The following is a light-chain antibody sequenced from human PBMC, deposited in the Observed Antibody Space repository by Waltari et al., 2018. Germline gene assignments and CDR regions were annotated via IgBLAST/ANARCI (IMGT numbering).Light chain of an antibody. J-gene: IGKJ3*01. CDR1: QSLLGTNGYNY. CDR3: MQTLQTPFT. Sequence: DILMTQAPLSLSVTLGEPASISCRSSQSLLGTNGYNYLNWYLQKSGQSPQLLIYYGSYRASGVPDRFSGSGSGTDFTLKISGVEAEDVGVYYCMQTLQTPFTFGPGTKLDIK. V-gene: IGKV2-28*01. CDR2: YGS.